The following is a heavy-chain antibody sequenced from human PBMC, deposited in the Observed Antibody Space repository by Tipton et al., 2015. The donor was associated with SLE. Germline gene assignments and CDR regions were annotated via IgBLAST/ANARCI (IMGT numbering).Heavy chain of an antibody. CDR3: ARHDYDDNGYYMHYFDY. CDR2: ISHSGNT. Sequence: LRLSCTVSGGSISSSSYYWGWIRQPPGKGLEWIGSISHSGNTYYNPSLKSRVSMSIDTSKNQVFLRLSSVTAADTAVYYCARHDYDDNGYYMHYFDYWGQGTLVTVSS. J-gene: IGHJ4*02. CDR1: GGSISSSSYY. D-gene: IGHD3-22*01. V-gene: IGHV4-39*01.